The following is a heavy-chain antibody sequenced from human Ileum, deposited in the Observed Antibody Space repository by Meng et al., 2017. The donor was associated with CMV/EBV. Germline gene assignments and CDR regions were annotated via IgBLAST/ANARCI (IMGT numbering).Heavy chain of an antibody. CDR1: GCTFTANH. CDR3: VREDWYIDF. Sequence: QVQLVQAGAEVMKTGASVNVSCRTSGCTFTANHLHWVRHAPGQGLEWMGCINTQNGSTYFAQKLQGRVTMTRDTSNTTAYMEVSSLTSYDTAIYYCVREDWYIDFWGQGTLVTVSS. CDR2: INTQNGST. V-gene: IGHV1-2*02. J-gene: IGHJ4*02. D-gene: IGHD3-9*01.